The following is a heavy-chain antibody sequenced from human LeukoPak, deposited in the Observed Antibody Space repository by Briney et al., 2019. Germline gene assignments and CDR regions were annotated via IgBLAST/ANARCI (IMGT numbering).Heavy chain of an antibody. CDR1: GGTFSSYA. J-gene: IGHJ6*03. V-gene: IGHV1-69*06. CDR3: ARGPEGYYYYYMDV. CDR2: IIPIFGTA. Sequence: ASVKVSCKASGGTFSSYAISWVRQAPGQGLEWMGGIIPIFGTANYAQKFQGRVTITAHKSTSTAYMELSSLRSEDTAVYYCARGPEGYYYYYMDVWGKGTTVTVSS.